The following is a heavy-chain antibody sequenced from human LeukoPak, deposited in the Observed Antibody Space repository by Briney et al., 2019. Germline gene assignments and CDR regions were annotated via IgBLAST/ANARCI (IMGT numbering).Heavy chain of an antibody. CDR2: INHSGST. CDR1: GGSFSGYY. V-gene: IGHV4-34*01. D-gene: IGHD3-9*01. J-gene: IGHJ4*02. CDR3: ARPQYYDILTGYSTGDY. Sequence: SETLSLTCAVYGGSFSGYYWSWIRQPPGKGLEWIGEINHSGSTNYNPSLKSRVTISVDTSKNQFSLKLSSVTAADTAVYYCARPQYYDILTGYSTGDYWGQGTLVTVSS.